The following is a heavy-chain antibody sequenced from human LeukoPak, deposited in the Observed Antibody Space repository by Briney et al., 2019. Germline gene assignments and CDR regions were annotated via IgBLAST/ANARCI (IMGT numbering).Heavy chain of an antibody. Sequence: GEPLRLSCSPSGFNFDTYSMYWVRQAPGEGLEWLSYINSAGNIIYYADSVKGRFTVSRDNTRKSLSLEMNTLRVEDTAIYYSARDHLGYSFDYWGQGTLVTVSS. V-gene: IGHV3-48*04. D-gene: IGHD3-22*01. CDR1: GFNFDTYS. CDR3: ARDHLGYSFDY. CDR2: INSAGNII. J-gene: IGHJ4*02.